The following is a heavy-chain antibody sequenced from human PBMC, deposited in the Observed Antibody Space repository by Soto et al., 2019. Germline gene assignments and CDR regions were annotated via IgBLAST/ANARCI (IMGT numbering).Heavy chain of an antibody. D-gene: IGHD3-10*01. CDR1: GGSFSGYY. CDR3: ARSRGLGIVPIYFDY. CDR2: INHSGST. J-gene: IGHJ4*02. V-gene: IGHV4-34*01. Sequence: SSETLSLTCAVYGGSFSGYYWSWIRQPPGKGLEWIGEINHSGSTNYNPSLKSRVTISVDTSKNQFSLKLSSVTAADTAVYYCARSRGLGIVPIYFDYWGQGTLVTVSS.